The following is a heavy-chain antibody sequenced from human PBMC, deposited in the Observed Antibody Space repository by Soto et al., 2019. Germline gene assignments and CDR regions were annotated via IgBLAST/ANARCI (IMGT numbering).Heavy chain of an antibody. V-gene: IGHV4-31*03. Sequence: SETLSLTCTVSGGSISSGGYYWSWIRQHPGKGLEWIGYIYYSGSTYYNPSLKSRVTISVDTSKNQFSLKLSSVTAADTAVYYCARDFGYYDSSGSEKYYYYYGMDVWGQGTMVTVSS. D-gene: IGHD3-22*01. CDR1: GGSISSGGYY. J-gene: IGHJ6*02. CDR2: IYYSGST. CDR3: ARDFGYYDSSGSEKYYYYYGMDV.